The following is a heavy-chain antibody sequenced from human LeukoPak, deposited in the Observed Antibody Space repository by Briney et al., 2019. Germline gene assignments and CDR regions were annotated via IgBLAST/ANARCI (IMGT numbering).Heavy chain of an antibody. D-gene: IGHD2-15*01. V-gene: IGHV1-18*01. CDR1: GYTFTSYG. J-gene: IGHJ6*02. CDR3: ARDSGMGYCSGGSCYSAEFAYYYGMDV. Sequence: GASVKVSCKASGYTFTSYGISWVRQAPGQGLEWMGWISAYNGNTNYAQKLQGRVTMTTDTSTSTAYMELRSLRSDDTAVYYCARDSGMGYCSGGSCYSAEFAYYYGMDVWGQGTTVTVSS. CDR2: ISAYNGNT.